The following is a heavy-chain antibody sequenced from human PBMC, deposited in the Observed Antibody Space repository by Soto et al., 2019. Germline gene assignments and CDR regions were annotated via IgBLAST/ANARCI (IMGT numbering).Heavy chain of an antibody. J-gene: IGHJ5*02. CDR3: ARDVGLQHDTGYYDFWSGKNNWFDP. CDR1: GGSISGHY. Sequence: ASETLSLTCTVSGGSISGHYWSWIRQPPGKGLQYIGYISYSGSTNYNPSLKSRVTISVDTSNNQSSLRLSSVTAADTAVYYCARDVGLQHDTGYYDFWSGKNNWFDPWGQGTLVTVSS. V-gene: IGHV4-59*11. CDR2: ISYSGST. D-gene: IGHD3-3*01.